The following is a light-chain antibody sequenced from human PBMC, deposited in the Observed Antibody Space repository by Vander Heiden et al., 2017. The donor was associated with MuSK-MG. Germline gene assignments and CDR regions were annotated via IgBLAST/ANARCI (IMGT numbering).Light chain of an antibody. J-gene: IGKJ4*01. CDR1: QDISNY. V-gene: IGKV1-33*01. CDR3: QQYDNLPLT. CDR2: DAS. Sequence: DFKLTKSPSSLSASVGDRVTITCQASQDISNYLNWYQQKPGKAPKLLIYDASNLETGVPSRFSGSGSGTDFTFTISSLQPEDIATYYCQQYDNLPLTFGGGTKVEIK.